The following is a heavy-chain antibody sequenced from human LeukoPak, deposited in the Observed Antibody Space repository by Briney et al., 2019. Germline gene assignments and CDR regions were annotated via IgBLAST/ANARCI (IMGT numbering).Heavy chain of an antibody. J-gene: IGHJ4*02. Sequence: ASVKVSCKASGYTFTDYYMHWVRQAPGQGLEWMGWINPNSGGTNYAQKFQGRVTMTRDTSISTAYMELSRLRSDDTAVYYCARELLSMGPNYFDYWGQGTLVTVSS. CDR2: INPNSGGT. CDR3: ARELLSMGPNYFDY. CDR1: GYTFTDYY. V-gene: IGHV1-2*02. D-gene: IGHD2/OR15-2a*01.